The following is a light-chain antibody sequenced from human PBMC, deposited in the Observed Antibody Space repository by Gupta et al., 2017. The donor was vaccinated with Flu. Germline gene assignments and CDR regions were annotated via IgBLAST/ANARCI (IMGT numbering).Light chain of an antibody. J-gene: IGKJ4*01. CDR1: QRIGTY. Sequence: DTQMTQSPSSLSASVGDRVTITCRASQRIGTYVNWYQQKVGKAPNLLIYAASSLQSGVPSRCSGSGSGTDFTLTISSLQPEDSATYDGQQGNNTPLTFGGGTKVEIK. CDR2: AAS. CDR3: QQGNNTPLT. V-gene: IGKV1-39*01.